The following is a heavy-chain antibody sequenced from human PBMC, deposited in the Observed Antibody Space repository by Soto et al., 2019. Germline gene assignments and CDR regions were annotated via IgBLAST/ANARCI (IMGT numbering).Heavy chain of an antibody. D-gene: IGHD2-15*01. CDR1: GFTFDDYA. CDR3: ARGYCSGGSCYHFDYYYYYMDV. J-gene: IGHJ6*03. CDR2: ISWNSGSI. V-gene: IGHV3-9*01. Sequence: GGSLRLSCAASGFTFDDYAMHWVRQAPGKGLEWVSGISWNSGSIGYADSVKGRFTISRDNAKNSLYLQMNSLRAEDTALYYCARGYCSGGSCYHFDYYYYYMDVWGKGTTVTVSS.